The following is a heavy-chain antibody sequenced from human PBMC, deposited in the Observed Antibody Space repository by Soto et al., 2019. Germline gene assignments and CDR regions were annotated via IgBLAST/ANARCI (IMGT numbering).Heavy chain of an antibody. J-gene: IGHJ5*02. CDR1: GYSFTSDW. D-gene: IGHD3-22*01. CDR2: IDPSDSYT. CDR3: ARHPYYYDSSGYYYNWFDP. V-gene: IGHV5-10-1*01. Sequence: GESLKIFCKCAGYSFTSDWFSWVRQMPGKGLERMGSIDPSDSYTNYSPSFQGHVTISADKSISTAYLQWSSLKASDTAMYYCARHPYYYDSSGYYYNWFDPWGQGTLVTVSS.